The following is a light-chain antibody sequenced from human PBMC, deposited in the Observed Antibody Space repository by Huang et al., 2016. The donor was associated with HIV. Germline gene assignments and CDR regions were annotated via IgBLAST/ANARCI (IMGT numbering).Light chain of an antibody. CDR2: AAS. CDR1: QDISSY. Sequence: IQLTQSPSSLSASLGDRVTITCRASQDISSYLAWYQQKPGKAPKLLIYAASTLESGVPSRFNGSGSGTEFTLTINNLQPEDFATCYCLQLNSYPGTFGPGTNVDV. V-gene: IGKV1-9*01. J-gene: IGKJ3*01. CDR3: LQLNSYPGT.